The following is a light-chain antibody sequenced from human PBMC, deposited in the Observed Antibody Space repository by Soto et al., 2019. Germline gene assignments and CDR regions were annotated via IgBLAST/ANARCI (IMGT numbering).Light chain of an antibody. V-gene: IGKV3-20*01. Sequence: EIVLTQSPGTLSLSPGERATLSCRASQSVSSNYLGWYQQKPGQAPRLLIYGASSRATGIPDGFSGSGSGTDFTLTISRLEPEDFAVYYCQQYGSSPRTFGQGTKVDIK. CDR2: GAS. J-gene: IGKJ1*01. CDR3: QQYGSSPRT. CDR1: QSVSSNY.